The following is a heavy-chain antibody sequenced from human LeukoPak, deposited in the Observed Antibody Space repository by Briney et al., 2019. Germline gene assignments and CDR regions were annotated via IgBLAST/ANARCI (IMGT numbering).Heavy chain of an antibody. V-gene: IGHV4-39*07. CDR2: IYYSGST. CDR3: ARDYGDYLVDY. Sequence: SETLSLTCTVSGGSISSSSYYWGWIRQPPGKGLEWIGSIYYSGSTYYNPSLKSRVTISVDTSKNQFSLKLSSVTAADTAVYYCARDYGDYLVDYWGQGTLVTVSS. CDR1: GGSISSSSYY. D-gene: IGHD4-17*01. J-gene: IGHJ4*02.